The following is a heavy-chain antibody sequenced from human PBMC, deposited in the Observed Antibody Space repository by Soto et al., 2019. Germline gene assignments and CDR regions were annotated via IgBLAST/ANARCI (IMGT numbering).Heavy chain of an antibody. J-gene: IGHJ3*02. Sequence: QVQLVESGGGVGQPGRSLRLSCAASGFTFSSYAMHWVRQAPGKGLEWVAVISYDGSNKYYSDSVNGRFTISRDNSKNTLDLQMNSMRAEDTAVYYCARESQAYYGATAFDIWGQGTMVTVSS. V-gene: IGHV3-30-3*01. CDR3: ARESQAYYGATAFDI. CDR2: ISYDGSNK. D-gene: IGHD4-17*01. CDR1: GFTFSSYA.